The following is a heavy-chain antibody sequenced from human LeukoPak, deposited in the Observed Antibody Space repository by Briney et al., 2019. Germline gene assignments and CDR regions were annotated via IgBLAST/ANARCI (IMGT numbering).Heavy chain of an antibody. J-gene: IGHJ4*02. CDR3: ARGLVGATYYFDY. CDR2: IYSGGSI. V-gene: IGHV3-66*01. Sequence: GGSLRLSCAASGFTVSSNYMSWVRQAPGKGLEWVSVIYSGGSIYYADSVKGRFTISRDNSKNTLYLQMNSLRAEDTAVYYCARGLVGATYYFDYWGQGTLVTVSS. CDR1: GFTVSSNY. D-gene: IGHD1-26*01.